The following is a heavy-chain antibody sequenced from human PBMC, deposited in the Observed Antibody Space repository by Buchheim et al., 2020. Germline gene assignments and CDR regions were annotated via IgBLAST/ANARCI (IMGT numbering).Heavy chain of an antibody. D-gene: IGHD4-11*01. CDR2: ISGSNSLK. Sequence: QVHLVESGGDLVRPGGSLRLSCVVSGFPSSDYHMSWIRQAPGKGPEWISHISGSNSLKTYAASGKGRFTISRDNARNLLFLQLNSLRAEDTAIYYCARTVSFYFDSWGQGT. V-gene: IGHV3-11*05. CDR3: ARTVSFYFDS. J-gene: IGHJ4*02. CDR1: GFPSSDYH.